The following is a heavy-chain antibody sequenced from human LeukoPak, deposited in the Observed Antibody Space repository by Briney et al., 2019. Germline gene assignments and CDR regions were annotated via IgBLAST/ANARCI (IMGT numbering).Heavy chain of an antibody. V-gene: IGHV3-21*01. CDR2: ISSSSYI. CDR1: GFTFSSYA. D-gene: IGHD2-2*01. J-gene: IGHJ4*02. Sequence: GGSLRLSCAASGFTFSSYAMHWVRQAPGKGLEWVSSISSSSYIYYADSVKGRFTISRDNAKNSLYLQMNSLRAEDTAVYYCAREPEYCSSTSCYDYWGQGTLVTVSS. CDR3: AREPEYCSSTSCYDY.